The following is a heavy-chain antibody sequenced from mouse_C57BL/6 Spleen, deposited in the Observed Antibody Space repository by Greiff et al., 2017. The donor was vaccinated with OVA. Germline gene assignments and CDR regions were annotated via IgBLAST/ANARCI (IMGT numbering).Heavy chain of an antibody. V-gene: IGHV1-19*01. Sequence: EVKLVESGPVLVKPGASVKMSCKASGYTFTDYYMNWVKQSHGKSLEWIGVINPYNGGTSYNQKFKGKATLTVDKSSSTAYMELNSLTSEDSAVYYCANWDEFAYWGQGTLVTVSA. D-gene: IGHD4-1*01. CDR3: ANWDEFAY. J-gene: IGHJ3*01. CDR2: INPYNGGT. CDR1: GYTFTDYY.